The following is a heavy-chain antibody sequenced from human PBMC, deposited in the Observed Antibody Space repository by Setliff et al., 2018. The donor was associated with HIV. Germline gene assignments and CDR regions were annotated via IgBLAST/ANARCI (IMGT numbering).Heavy chain of an antibody. CDR3: ARGGDPPYYFLGMDV. Sequence: VASVKVSCKISGFLMTAYGINWVRQAPGQGPEWMGWLTSYNNKADFAPKFQGRVTLTTDTFTSTAYMELRSLRSDDTAVYYCARGGDPPYYFLGMDVWGQGTSVTVSS. V-gene: IGHV1-18*01. CDR1: GFLMTAYG. D-gene: IGHD2-21*02. J-gene: IGHJ6*02. CDR2: LTSYNNKA.